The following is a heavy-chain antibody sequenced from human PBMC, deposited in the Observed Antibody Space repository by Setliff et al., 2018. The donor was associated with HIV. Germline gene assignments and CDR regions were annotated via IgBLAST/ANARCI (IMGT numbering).Heavy chain of an antibody. CDR3: ATATGYHDSGSLQN. CDR2: ISGLTGEV. CDR1: GYDFSSYS. V-gene: IGHV1-18*04. Sequence: ASVKVSCKASGYDFSSYSMMWVRQTPGQGLEWLGWISGLTGEVRLAKEFQGRVTLTTSAYTAYMELKSLRSEDRGVYYCATATGYHDSGSLQNWGQGTLVTVSS. J-gene: IGHJ4*02. D-gene: IGHD3-10*01.